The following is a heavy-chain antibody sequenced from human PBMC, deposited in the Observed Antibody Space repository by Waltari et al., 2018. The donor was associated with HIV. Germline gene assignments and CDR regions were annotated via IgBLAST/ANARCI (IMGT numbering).Heavy chain of an antibody. Sequence: QVQLVQSGAEVKKPGASVKVSCKASGYTFTGYYMHWVRQAPGQGLEWMGWINPNSGGTNYAQKFQGRVTMTRDTSISTAYMELSRLRSDDTAVYYCAKTRRDYDSSGYHYWAFDIWGQGTMVTVSS. V-gene: IGHV1-2*02. CDR2: INPNSGGT. D-gene: IGHD3-22*01. CDR3: AKTRRDYDSSGYHYWAFDI. J-gene: IGHJ3*02. CDR1: GYTFTGYY.